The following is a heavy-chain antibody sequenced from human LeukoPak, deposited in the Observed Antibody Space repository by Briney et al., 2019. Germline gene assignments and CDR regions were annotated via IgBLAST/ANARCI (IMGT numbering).Heavy chain of an antibody. D-gene: IGHD5-18*01. V-gene: IGHV1-69*05. CDR1: GGTFSSYA. Sequence: SVKVSFKASGGTFSSYAISWVRQAPGQGLEWMGRIIPIFGTANYAQKFQGRVTITTDESTSTAYMELSSLRSEDTAVYYCARGGDTAMADDAFDIWGQGTMVTVSS. CDR3: ARGGDTAMADDAFDI. CDR2: IIPIFGTA. J-gene: IGHJ3*02.